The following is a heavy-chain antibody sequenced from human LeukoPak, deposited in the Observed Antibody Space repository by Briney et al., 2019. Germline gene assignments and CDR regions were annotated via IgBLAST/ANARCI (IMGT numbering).Heavy chain of an antibody. V-gene: IGHV4-4*07. CDR1: GGSISRYY. CDR3: ARGGYYYDSSGYYDY. CDR2: IYTSGST. J-gene: IGHJ4*02. Sequence: PSETLSLTCTGPGGSISRYYWSWIRQPARKGLEWIGRIYTSGSTNYNPSLKSRVTMSVDTSKNQFSLKLSSVTAADTAVYYCARGGYYYDSSGYYDYWGQGTLVTVSS. D-gene: IGHD3-22*01.